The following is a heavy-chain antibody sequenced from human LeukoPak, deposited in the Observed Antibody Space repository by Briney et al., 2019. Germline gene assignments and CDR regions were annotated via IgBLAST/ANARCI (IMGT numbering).Heavy chain of an antibody. CDR3: ARVRSQNCAMDV. CDR2: MNPNSGNT. J-gene: IGHJ6*02. V-gene: IGHV1-8*01. CDR1: GYTFTSYD. Sequence: ASVKVSCKASGYTFTSYDINWVRQATGQGLEWMGWMNPNSGNTGYAQKFQGRVTMTRNTSISTAYMELSSLRSEDTAVYYCARVRSQNCAMDVWGQGTTVTVSS.